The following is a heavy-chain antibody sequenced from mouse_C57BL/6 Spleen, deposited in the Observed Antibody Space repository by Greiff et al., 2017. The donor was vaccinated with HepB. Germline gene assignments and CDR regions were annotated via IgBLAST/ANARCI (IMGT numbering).Heavy chain of an antibody. D-gene: IGHD2-2*01. V-gene: IGHV10-3*01. CDR1: GFTFNTYA. CDR2: IRSKSSNYAT. Sequence: EVQLVESGGGLVQPKGSLKLSCAASGFTFNTYAMHWVRQAPGKGLEWVARIRSKSSNYATYYADSVKDRFTISRDDSQSMLYLQMNNLKTEDTAMYYCVRDLWLRRGDWYFDVWGTGTTVTVSS. J-gene: IGHJ1*03. CDR3: VRDLWLRRGDWYFDV.